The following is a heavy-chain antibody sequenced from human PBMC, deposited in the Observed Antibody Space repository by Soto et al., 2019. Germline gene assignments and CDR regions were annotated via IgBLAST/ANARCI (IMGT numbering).Heavy chain of an antibody. Sequence: QVQVVQSGAEVKKPGSSVKVSCKASGGTFNSYAISWVRQAPGQGLEWVGGIIPVFGTANYAQKFQGRVTVTGDEPRSTVYMELRSLRSEDTAVYYCARHSNFNYFYGLDVWGQGTTVTVSS. CDR3: ARHSNFNYFYGLDV. CDR2: IIPVFGTA. CDR1: GGTFNSYA. J-gene: IGHJ6*02. D-gene: IGHD4-4*01. V-gene: IGHV1-69*12.